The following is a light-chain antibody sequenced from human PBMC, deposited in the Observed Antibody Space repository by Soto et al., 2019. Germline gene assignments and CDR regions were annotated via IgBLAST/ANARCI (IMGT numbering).Light chain of an antibody. CDR2: GAS. J-gene: IGKJ5*01. V-gene: IGKV3-15*01. CDR3: QQYAESTPIT. Sequence: DIVLTQSPATLSVSPGQTSTLSCRASQSVGSAFCWYQHIPGKAPRLLIYGASTRAAGSPARFRGSGSGADFTLTITSLQSDDFALYYCQQYAESTPITFGQGTRLEIK. CDR1: QSVGSA.